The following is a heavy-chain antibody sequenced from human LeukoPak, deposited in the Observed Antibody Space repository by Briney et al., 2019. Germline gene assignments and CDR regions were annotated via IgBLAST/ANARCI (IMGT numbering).Heavy chain of an antibody. V-gene: IGHV3-53*01. Sequence: PGGSLRLSCAASGFSVSSNYMSWVRQAPGEGLEWVSVIYSGGSTYYADSVKGRFTISRDNSKNTVYLQMNSLRAEDTAVYYCARDLNYDTASWGQGTLVTVSS. CDR3: ARDLNYDTAS. D-gene: IGHD3-22*01. CDR1: GFSVSSNY. CDR2: IYSGGST. J-gene: IGHJ5*02.